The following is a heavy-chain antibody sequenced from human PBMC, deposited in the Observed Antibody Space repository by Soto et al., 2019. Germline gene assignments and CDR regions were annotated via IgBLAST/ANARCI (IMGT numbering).Heavy chain of an antibody. CDR1: GGTFSSYT. CDR3: ARSPHCSSTSCYRYNWFDP. J-gene: IGHJ5*02. CDR2: IIPILGIA. Sequence: SVKVSCKASGGTFSSYTISWVRQAPGQGLEWMGRIIPILGIANYAQKFQGRVTITADKSTSTAYMELSSLRSEDTAVYYCARSPHCSSTSCYRYNWFDPWGQGTLVTVSS. V-gene: IGHV1-69*02. D-gene: IGHD2-2*01.